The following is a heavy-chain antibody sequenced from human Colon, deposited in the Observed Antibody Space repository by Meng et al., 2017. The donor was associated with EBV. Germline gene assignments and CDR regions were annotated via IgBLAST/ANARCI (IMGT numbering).Heavy chain of an antibody. CDR2: ISSDGNTK. D-gene: IGHD3-16*01. V-gene: IGHV3-30-3*01. Sequence: QVQRGESGGGVVQPGRSLRLSCAASGFTFSSYSMHWVRQAPGKGLEWVAVISSDGNTKYYADSVKGRFTISRDNSKSTVFLQANSLRPEDTAIYYCARERDITFWYFDYWVQGALVTVSS. CDR3: ARERDITFWYFDY. J-gene: IGHJ4*02. CDR1: GFTFSSYS.